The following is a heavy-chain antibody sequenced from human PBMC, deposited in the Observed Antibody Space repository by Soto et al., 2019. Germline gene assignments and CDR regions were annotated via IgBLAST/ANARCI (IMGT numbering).Heavy chain of an antibody. D-gene: IGHD1-7*01. J-gene: IGHJ6*02. V-gene: IGHV3-33*01. CDR3: ARVYFGDNWNYLGYYGMDV. CDR2: IWYDGSNK. CDR1: GFTFSSYG. Sequence: VGSLRLSCAASGFTFSSYGMHWVRQAPGKGLEWVAVIWYDGSNKYYADSVKGRFTISRDNSKNTLYLQMKSLRAEDTAVYYCARVYFGDNWNYLGYYGMDVWGQGTTVTVSS.